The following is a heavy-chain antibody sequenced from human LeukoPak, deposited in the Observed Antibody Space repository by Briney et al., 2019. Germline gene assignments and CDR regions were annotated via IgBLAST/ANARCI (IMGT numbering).Heavy chain of an antibody. V-gene: IGHV4-4*07. CDR3: ARVGYDDYGDYRPGDY. CDR2: IYTSGST. Sequence: SETLSLTCTVSGGSISSYYWSWIRQPAGKGLEWIGRIYTSGSTNYNPSLKSRVTMSVDTSKNQFSLKLSSVSAADTAVYYCARVGYDDYGDYRPGDYWGQGTLVTVSS. D-gene: IGHD4-17*01. CDR1: GGSISSYY. J-gene: IGHJ4*02.